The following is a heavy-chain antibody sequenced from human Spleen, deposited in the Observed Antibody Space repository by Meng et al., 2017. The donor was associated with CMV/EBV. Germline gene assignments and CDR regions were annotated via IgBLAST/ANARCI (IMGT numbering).Heavy chain of an antibody. CDR1: GFTFSSSW. CDR3: ARDHSSSQGYYGMDV. D-gene: IGHD6-6*01. Sequence: GGSLRLSCAASGFTFSSSWMHWVCQAPEKGLEWVSSISSSSSYIYYADSVKGRFTISRDNAKNSLYLQMNSLRAEDTAVYYCARDHSSSQGYYGMDVWGQGTTVTVSS. J-gene: IGHJ6*02. V-gene: IGHV3-21*01. CDR2: ISSSSSYI.